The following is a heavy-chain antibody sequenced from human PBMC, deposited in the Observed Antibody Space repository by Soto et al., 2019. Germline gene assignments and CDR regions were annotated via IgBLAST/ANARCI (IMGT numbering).Heavy chain of an antibody. CDR3: ARSGNYRLDC. CDR1: GFSFSSHN. CDR2: ISTSGSSI. D-gene: IGHD1-26*01. J-gene: IGHJ4*02. Sequence: EVQLVESGGGLVQPGGSLRLSCAASGFSFSSHNMNWVRQAPGKGLEWVSYISTSGSSIYYADLVEGRFTISRDNAKNSLYLQINSLRAEDTAVYYCARSGNYRLDCWGQGTLVTVSS. V-gene: IGHV3-48*01.